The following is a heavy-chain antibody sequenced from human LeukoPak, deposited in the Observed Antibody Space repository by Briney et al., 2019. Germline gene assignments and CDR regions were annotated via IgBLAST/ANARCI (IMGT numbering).Heavy chain of an antibody. CDR3: ARVLPPRVGAIEC. J-gene: IGHJ4*02. D-gene: IGHD1-26*01. CDR2: INHSGST. Sequence: SETLSLTCAVYGGSFSGYYWSWLRQPPGKGLEWIGEINHSGSTNYNPSLKSRVTISVDTSKNQFSLKLSPVTAADTAVYYCARVLPPRVGAIECWGQGTLVSVSS. CDR1: GGSFSGYY. V-gene: IGHV4-34*01.